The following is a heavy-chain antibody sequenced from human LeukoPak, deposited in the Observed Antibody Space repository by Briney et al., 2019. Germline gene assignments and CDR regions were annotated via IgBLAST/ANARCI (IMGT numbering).Heavy chain of an antibody. V-gene: IGHV4-4*02. D-gene: IGHD3-10*01. J-gene: IGHJ3*02. Sequence: SETLSLTCAVSSGSIFSNNWWSWVRQPPGKGLEWIGQIFHSGSTSYSPSLKSRVTISVDKSKNQFSLKLNSVTAADTAVYYCAKSNGYGLVDIWGQGTMVTVSS. CDR3: AKSNGYGLVDI. CDR2: IFHSGST. CDR1: SGSIFSNNW.